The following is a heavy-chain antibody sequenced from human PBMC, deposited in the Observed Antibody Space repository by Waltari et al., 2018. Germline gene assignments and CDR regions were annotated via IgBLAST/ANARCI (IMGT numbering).Heavy chain of an antibody. Sequence: EVQLLESGRGLVQPGGSLRVFCAASGLPYSNYAMTWVCQAPGKGLEWVSVISGTGDNTYYADSVKGRFTISRDTSKNTLYLQMTSLRAEDTAVYYCAKVTDLQYYFDYWGPGSLVTVSS. D-gene: IGHD3-16*01. CDR1: GLPYSNYA. J-gene: IGHJ4*02. V-gene: IGHV3-23*01. CDR3: AKVTDLQYYFDY. CDR2: ISGTGDNT.